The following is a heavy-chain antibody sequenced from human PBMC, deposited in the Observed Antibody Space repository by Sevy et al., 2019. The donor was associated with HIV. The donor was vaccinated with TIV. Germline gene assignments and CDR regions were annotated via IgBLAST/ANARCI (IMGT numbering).Heavy chain of an antibody. V-gene: IGHV6-1*01. J-gene: IGHJ6*02. CDR2: TYYRSKWYN. CDR3: AMGSIAAAGYYYGMDV. CDR1: GDSVSSNSAA. D-gene: IGHD6-13*01. Sequence: SQTLSLTCAISGDSVSSNSAAWNWIRQSPSRGLEWLGRTYYRSKWYNDYAVCMKSRITINPDTSKNQFSLQLNSVTPEDTAAYYCAMGSIAAAGYYYGMDVWGQGTTVTVSS.